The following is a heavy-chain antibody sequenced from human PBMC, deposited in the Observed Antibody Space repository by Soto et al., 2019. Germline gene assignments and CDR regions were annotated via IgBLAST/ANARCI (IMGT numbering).Heavy chain of an antibody. CDR3: AKVAGGFGNYGL. J-gene: IGHJ2*01. Sequence: PEGSLRLSCVVSGFTFSNYAMTWVRQAPGKGLEWVATISATGGNIEYTDSLKGRFTISRANSTQTLYLQLDGLTSDDTAVPYFAKVAGGFGNYGLRGPGTLVTVSS. V-gene: IGHV3-23*01. CDR1: GFTFSNYA. D-gene: IGHD4-17*01. CDR2: ISATGGNI.